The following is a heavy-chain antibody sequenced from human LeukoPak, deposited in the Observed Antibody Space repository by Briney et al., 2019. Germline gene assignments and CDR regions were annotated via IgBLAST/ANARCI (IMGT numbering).Heavy chain of an antibody. CDR3: ARDQRGPSDY. CDR2: ISSSSSTI. D-gene: IGHD3-16*01. CDR1: GFTFSSFW. J-gene: IGHJ4*02. Sequence: PGGSLRLSCAASGFTFSSFWMIWVRQAPGKGLEWVSFISSSSSTIYYADSVKGRFTISRDNAKNSLYLQMNSLRAEDTAVYYCARDQRGPSDYWGQGTLVTVSS. V-gene: IGHV3-48*01.